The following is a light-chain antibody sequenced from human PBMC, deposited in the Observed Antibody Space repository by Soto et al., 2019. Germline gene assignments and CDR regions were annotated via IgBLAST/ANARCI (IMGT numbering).Light chain of an antibody. Sequence: ALTQPASVSGSPGQSITISCTGSNNDIGNYYYVSWYQQYPGKAPQLILYEVNNRPSGISHRFSGSKSGNTASLSISGLQPEDEAVYYCGSYRSTPLYVFGTGTKVTV. J-gene: IGLJ1*01. CDR3: GSYRSTPLYV. V-gene: IGLV2-14*01. CDR1: NNDIGNYYY. CDR2: EVN.